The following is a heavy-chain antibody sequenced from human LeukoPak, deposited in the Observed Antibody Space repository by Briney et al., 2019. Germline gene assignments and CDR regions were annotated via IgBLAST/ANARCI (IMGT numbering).Heavy chain of an antibody. CDR2: IYYSGST. CDR1: GGSISSSSYY. Sequence: SETLSLTCTVSGGSISSSSYYWGWIRQPPGKGLEWIGSIYYSGSTYYNPSLKSRVTISVDASKNQFSLKLSSVTAADTAVYYCARDLSLQLWFHAFDIWGQGTMVTVSS. J-gene: IGHJ3*02. CDR3: ARDLSLQLWFHAFDI. D-gene: IGHD5-18*01. V-gene: IGHV4-39*02.